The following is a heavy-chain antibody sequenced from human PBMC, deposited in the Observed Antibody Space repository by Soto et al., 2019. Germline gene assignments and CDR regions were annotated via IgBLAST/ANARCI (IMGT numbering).Heavy chain of an antibody. CDR3: APLEIAVAGTGAFDI. CDR2: FAPEDGET. J-gene: IGHJ3*02. V-gene: IGHV1-24*01. D-gene: IGHD6-19*01. CDR1: GYTLTELS. Sequence: QVQLVQSGAEVKKPGASVKVSCKVSGYTLTELSMHWVRQAPGKGLEWMGGFAPEDGETIYAQKFQGRVTMTEDTPTDTAYIELSSLRSEDTAVYYCAPLEIAVAGTGAFDIWGQGTMVTVSS.